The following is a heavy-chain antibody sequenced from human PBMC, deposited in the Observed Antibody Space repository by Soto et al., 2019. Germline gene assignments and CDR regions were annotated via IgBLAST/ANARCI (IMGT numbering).Heavy chain of an antibody. CDR1: GFTFSSYA. V-gene: IGHV3-23*01. J-gene: IGHJ3*02. Sequence: GGSLRLSCAASGFTFSSYAMSWVRQAPGKGLEWVSAISGSGGSTYYADSVKGRFTISRDNSKNTLYLQMNSLRAEDTAVYYCGRTLTIFGVAHPIDAFDIWGQGTMVTVSS. CDR3: GRTLTIFGVAHPIDAFDI. CDR2: ISGSGGST. D-gene: IGHD3-3*01.